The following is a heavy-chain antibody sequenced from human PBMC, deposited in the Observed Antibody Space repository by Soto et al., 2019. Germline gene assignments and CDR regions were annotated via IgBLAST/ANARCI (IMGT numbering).Heavy chain of an antibody. CDR1: GGSFSGYY. Sequence: SETLSLTCAVYGGSFSGYYWSWIRQPPGKGLEWIGEINHSGSTNYNPSLKSRVTISVDTSKSQFSLKLSSVTAADTAVYYCARESGYDFWSGYYMAYYYYGMDVWGQGTTVTVSS. CDR3: ARESGYDFWSGYYMAYYYYGMDV. J-gene: IGHJ6*02. V-gene: IGHV4-34*01. D-gene: IGHD3-3*01. CDR2: INHSGST.